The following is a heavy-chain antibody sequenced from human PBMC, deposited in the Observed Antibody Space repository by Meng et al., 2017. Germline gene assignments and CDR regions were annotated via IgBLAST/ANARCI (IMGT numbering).Heavy chain of an antibody. CDR3: AKGGLSSGWYDVFYYYYYGMDV. J-gene: IGHJ6*02. CDR2: ISGSGGST. CDR1: GFTFSSYA. D-gene: IGHD6-19*01. Sequence: GSLRLSCAASGFTFSSYAMSWVRQAPGKGLEWVSAISGSGGSTYYADSVKGRFTISRDNSKNTLYLQMNSLRAEDTAVYYCAKGGLSSGWYDVFYYYYYGMDVWGQGTTVTVSS. V-gene: IGHV3-23*01.